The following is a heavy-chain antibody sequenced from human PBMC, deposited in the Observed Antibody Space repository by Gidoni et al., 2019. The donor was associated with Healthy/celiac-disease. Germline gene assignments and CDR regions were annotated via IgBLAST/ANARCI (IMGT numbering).Heavy chain of an antibody. CDR3: ASANDAFDI. CDR1: GGSFSGYY. V-gene: IGHV4-34*01. Sequence: QVQLQQWGAGLLKPSEPLYLTCPVYGGSFSGYYWSWIRQPPGKGLEWIGEINHSGSTNYNPSLKSRVTISVDTSKNQFSLKLSSVTAADTAVYYCASANDAFDIWGQGTMVTVSS. CDR2: INHSGST. J-gene: IGHJ3*02.